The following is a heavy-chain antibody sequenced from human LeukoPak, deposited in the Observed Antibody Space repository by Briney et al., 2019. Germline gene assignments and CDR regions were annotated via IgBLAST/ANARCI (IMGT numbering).Heavy chain of an antibody. CDR2: ISYDGRNK. CDR1: GFTFNNYG. J-gene: IGHJ4*02. D-gene: IGHD2-2*01. Sequence: GKSLRLSCAASGFTFNNYGMHWVRQAPGKGLEWVAVISYDGRNKHYPDSVKGRFTISRDISTDTLWLQLDSLRTEDTAVYYCAKGPLRGTAAAIDYWGQGTLVTVSS. V-gene: IGHV3-30*18. CDR3: AKGPLRGTAAAIDY.